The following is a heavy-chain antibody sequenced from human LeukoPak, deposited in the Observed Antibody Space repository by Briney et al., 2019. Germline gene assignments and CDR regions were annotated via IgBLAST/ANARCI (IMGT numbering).Heavy chain of an antibody. J-gene: IGHJ4*02. Sequence: ASVKVSCKASGYTFTSYYMRWVRQAPGQGLEWMGIINPSGGSTSYAQKFQGRITMTRDTSTSTVYMELSSLRSEDTAVYYCARDSNHYYDSSGYYSDWGQGTLVTVSS. CDR3: ARDSNHYYDSSGYYSD. CDR2: INPSGGST. V-gene: IGHV1-46*01. CDR1: GYTFTSYY. D-gene: IGHD3-22*01.